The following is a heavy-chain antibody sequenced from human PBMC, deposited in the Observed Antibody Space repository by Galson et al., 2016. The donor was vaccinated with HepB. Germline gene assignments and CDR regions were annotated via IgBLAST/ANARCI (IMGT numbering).Heavy chain of an antibody. D-gene: IGHD6-19*01. J-gene: IGHJ4*02. Sequence: SVKVSCKASGYTFTSYATHWVRQAPGQRLEWMGWINAGNGNTKYSQKFQGRVTITRDTSASTAYMELSSLRSEDTAVYYCARGGYSSGWYGDFDYWGQGTLVTVSS. V-gene: IGHV1-3*01. CDR3: ARGGYSSGWYGDFDY. CDR1: GYTFTSYA. CDR2: INAGNGNT.